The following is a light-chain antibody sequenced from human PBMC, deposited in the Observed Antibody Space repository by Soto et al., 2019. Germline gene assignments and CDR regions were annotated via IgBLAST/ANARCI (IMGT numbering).Light chain of an antibody. CDR2: TAS. J-gene: IGKJ4*01. Sequence: DIQMTQSPSTLSASVGDRVTITCRASQSISSWLAWYQQKPGKAPKLQIYTASNLKSGVPSRFSGSGSGTEFTLTISSLHPDDFATYYCQEYNSDSGLTFGGGTKVEIK. CDR1: QSISSW. CDR3: QEYNSDSGLT. V-gene: IGKV1-5*03.